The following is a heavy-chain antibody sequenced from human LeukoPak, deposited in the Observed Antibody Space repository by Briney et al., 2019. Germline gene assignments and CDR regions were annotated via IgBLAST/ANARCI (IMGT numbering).Heavy chain of an antibody. D-gene: IGHD1-26*01. V-gene: IGHV3-20*04. CDR2: INWNGGST. Sequence: GGSLRLSCAASGFTFDDYGMSWVRQAPGKGLEWVSGINWNGGSTGYADSVKGRFTISRDNSKNTLYVQMNSLRAEDTAVYYCAKSHGSYGRYDALDIWGQGTMVTVSS. CDR1: GFTFDDYG. J-gene: IGHJ3*02. CDR3: AKSHGSYGRYDALDI.